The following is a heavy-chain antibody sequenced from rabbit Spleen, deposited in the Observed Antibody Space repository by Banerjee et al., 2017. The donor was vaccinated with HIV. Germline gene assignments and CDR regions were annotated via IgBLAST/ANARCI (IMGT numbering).Heavy chain of an antibody. D-gene: IGHD8-1*01. CDR3: ARDGAGGSYFAL. J-gene: IGHJ3*01. CDR1: GFTLSSYY. CDR2: IDSVFGIT. Sequence: QLKESGGGLVQPGGSLKLSCKASGFTLSSYYMNWVRQAPGKGLEWIGYIDSVFGITYYANWVNGRFSISRENAQNTVFLQMTSLTAADTATYFCARDGAGGSYFALWGQGTLVTVS. V-gene: IGHV1S7*01.